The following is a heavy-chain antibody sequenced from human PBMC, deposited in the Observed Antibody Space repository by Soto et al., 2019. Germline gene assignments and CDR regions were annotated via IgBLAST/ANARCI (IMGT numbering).Heavy chain of an antibody. CDR1: GGSFSGYY. Sequence: SETLSLTCAVYGGSFSGYYWSWIRQPPGKGLEWIGEINHSGSTNYNPSLKSRVTISVDTSKNQFSLKLSSVTAADTAVYYCARDLYGSGSENFDPWGQGTLVTVSS. CDR3: ARDLYGSGSENFDP. CDR2: INHSGST. V-gene: IGHV4-34*01. D-gene: IGHD3-10*01. J-gene: IGHJ5*02.